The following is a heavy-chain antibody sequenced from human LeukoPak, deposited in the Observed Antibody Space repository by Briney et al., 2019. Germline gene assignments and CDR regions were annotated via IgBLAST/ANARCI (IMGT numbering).Heavy chain of an antibody. CDR2: IYGSGST. J-gene: IGHJ5*02. D-gene: IGHD2/OR15-2a*01. CDR3: ARGWGSTSSNYFDP. CDR1: GDSITSGNFY. Sequence: SETLSLTCTVSGDSITSGNFYWSWIRQPAGEGLEWIGRIYGSGSTNYSPSLRSRVTISIDTSKNQFSLKLNSVTAADTAVYYCARGWGSTSSNYFDPWGQGTLVTVSS. V-gene: IGHV4-61*02.